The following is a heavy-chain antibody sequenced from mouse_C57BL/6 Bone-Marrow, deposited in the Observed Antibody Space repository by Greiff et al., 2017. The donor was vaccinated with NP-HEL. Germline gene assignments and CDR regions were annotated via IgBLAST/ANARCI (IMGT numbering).Heavy chain of an antibody. CDR1: GFNIKDDY. Sequence: EVQLQQSGAELVRPGASVKLSCTASGFNIKDDYMHWVKQRPEQGLEWIGWIDPENGDTEYASKFQGKATITADTSSNTAYLRLSSLTSEDTAVYYCTTYYYDPYWGQGTLVTVSA. V-gene: IGHV14-4*01. CDR2: IDPENGDT. D-gene: IGHD1-1*01. CDR3: TTYYYDPY. J-gene: IGHJ3*01.